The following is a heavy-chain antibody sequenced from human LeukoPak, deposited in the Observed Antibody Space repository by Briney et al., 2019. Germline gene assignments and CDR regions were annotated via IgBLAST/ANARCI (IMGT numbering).Heavy chain of an antibody. V-gene: IGHV3-11*01. CDR2: ISSSGSTI. CDR1: GFTFSDYS. CDR3: ARDLSWELPDY. J-gene: IGHJ4*02. Sequence: PGGSLRLSCAASGFTFSDYSMSWIRQAPGKGLEWVSYISSSGSTIYYADSVKGRFTISRDNGKNSLFLQMNSLRAEDTAVYYCARDLSWELPDYWGQGTLVTVSS. D-gene: IGHD1-26*01.